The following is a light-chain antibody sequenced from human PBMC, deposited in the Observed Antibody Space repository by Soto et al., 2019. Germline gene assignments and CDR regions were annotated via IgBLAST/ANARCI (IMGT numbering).Light chain of an antibody. V-gene: IGLV4-69*01. J-gene: IGLJ3*02. CDR1: SGHSSYT. Sequence: QSVLTQSPSASASLGPSVKLTCTLSSGHSSYTIVWHQQQPEKGPRYLMKLNSDGSHSKGDGIPDRFSGSSSGAERYLTISSLQSEDEADYYCQTWGTGPWVFGGGTKLTVL. CDR3: QTWGTGPWV. CDR2: LNSDGSH.